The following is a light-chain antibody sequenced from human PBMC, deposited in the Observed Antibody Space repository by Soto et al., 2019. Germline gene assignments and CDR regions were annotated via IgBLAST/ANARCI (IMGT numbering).Light chain of an antibody. CDR2: AAS. Sequence: DIQMTQSPSSLSASVGDRVTISCRASQSISNYLNWYQQNPGKAPKLLIYAASSLQSGVPSRFSGSGSGTEFTLTISSLQPEDFATYFCQQSYSAPWAFGGGTKVESK. CDR1: QSISNY. J-gene: IGKJ4*01. CDR3: QQSYSAPWA. V-gene: IGKV1-39*01.